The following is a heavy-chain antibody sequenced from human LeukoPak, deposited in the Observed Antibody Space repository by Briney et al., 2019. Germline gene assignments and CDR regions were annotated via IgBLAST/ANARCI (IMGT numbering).Heavy chain of an antibody. V-gene: IGHV3-23*01. J-gene: IGHJ5*02. CDR1: GFTFSSYG. CDR2: NSGSGGST. CDR3: AKFVASRSIAAAGGWFDP. Sequence: GGTLRLSCAASGFTFSSYGMSWVRQAPGKGLEWVSANSGSGGSTYYADSVKGRFTISRDNSKNTLYLQMNSLGAEDTAVYYCAKFVASRSIAAAGGWFDPWGQGTLVTVSS. D-gene: IGHD6-13*01.